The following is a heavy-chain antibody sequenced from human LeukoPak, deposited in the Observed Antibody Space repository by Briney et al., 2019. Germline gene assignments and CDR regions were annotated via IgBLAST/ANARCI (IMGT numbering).Heavy chain of an antibody. CDR2: INPNNGGT. CDR1: GYTFTGYY. D-gene: IGHD3-9*01. J-gene: IGHJ4*02. CDR3: ARVVTYYDILTGYSPIDY. V-gene: IGHV1-2*02. Sequence: VASVKVSCKASGYTFTGYYMHWVRQAPGQGLEWMGWINPNNGGTNYAQKFQGRVTMTRDTSISTAYMELSRLRSDDTAVYYCARVVTYYDILTGYSPIDYWGQGTLVTVSS.